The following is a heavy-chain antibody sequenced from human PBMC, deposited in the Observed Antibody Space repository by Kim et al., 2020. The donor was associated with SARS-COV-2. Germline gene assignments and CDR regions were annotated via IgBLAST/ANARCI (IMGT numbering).Heavy chain of an antibody. V-gene: IGHV3-33*06. D-gene: IGHD4-17*01. CDR2: IWYDGSNK. Sequence: GGSLRLSCAASGFTFSSYGMHWVRQAPGKGLEWVAVIWYDGSNKYYADSVKGRFTISRDNSKNALYLQMNSLRAEDTAVYYCAKDRGDDYGDPNFDYWGQGTLVTVSS. J-gene: IGHJ4*02. CDR1: GFTFSSYG. CDR3: AKDRGDDYGDPNFDY.